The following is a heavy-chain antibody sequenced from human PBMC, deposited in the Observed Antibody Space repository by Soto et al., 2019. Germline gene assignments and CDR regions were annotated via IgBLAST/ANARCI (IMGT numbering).Heavy chain of an antibody. CDR2: INHSGST. D-gene: IGHD3-3*01. J-gene: IGHJ6*02. V-gene: IGHV4-34*01. CDR1: GGSFSGYY. CDR3: ARGGFGAMYYYYYYGMDV. Sequence: SETLSLTCAVYGGSFSGYYWSWIRQPPGKGLEWIGEINHSGSTNYNPSLKSRVTISVDTSKNQFSLKLSSVTAADTAVYYCARGGFGAMYYYYYYGMDVWGQGTTVTVYS.